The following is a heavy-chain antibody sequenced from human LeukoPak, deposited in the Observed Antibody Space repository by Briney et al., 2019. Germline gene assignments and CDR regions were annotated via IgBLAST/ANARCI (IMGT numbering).Heavy chain of an antibody. Sequence: PGGSLRLSCAASGFTFSSYAMSWVRQAPGKGLEWVSAISGSGGSTYYADSVKGRFTISRDNSKNTLYLQMNSLRAEDTAVYYCAKVCRDGYNSGLDYWGQRTLVTVSS. CDR2: ISGSGGST. D-gene: IGHD5-24*01. CDR1: GFTFSSYA. J-gene: IGHJ4*02. CDR3: AKVCRDGYNSGLDY. V-gene: IGHV3-23*01.